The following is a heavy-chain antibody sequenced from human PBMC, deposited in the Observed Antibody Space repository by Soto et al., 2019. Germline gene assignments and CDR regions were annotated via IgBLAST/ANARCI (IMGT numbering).Heavy chain of an antibody. J-gene: IGHJ4*02. D-gene: IGHD2-8*01. CDR1: GGSISSGGYY. CDR2: IYYSGST. CDR3: ARAHRGCTNGVCYGFGGYYDR. Sequence: TLSLTCTVSGGSISSGGYYWSWIRQHPGKGLEWIGYIYYSGSTYYNPSLKSRVTISVDTSKNQFSLKLSSVTAADTAVYYCARAHRGCTNGVCYGFGGYYDRWGQGTLVTVSS. V-gene: IGHV4-31*03.